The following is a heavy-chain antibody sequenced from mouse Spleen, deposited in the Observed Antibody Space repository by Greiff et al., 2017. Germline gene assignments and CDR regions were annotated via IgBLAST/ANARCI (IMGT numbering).Heavy chain of an antibody. J-gene: IGHJ3*01. CDR1: GYSITSGYY. D-gene: IGHD2-4*01. Sequence: EVHLVESGPGLVKPSQSLSLTCSVTGYSITSGYYWNWIRQFPGNKLEWMGYISYDGSNNYNPSLKNRISITRDTSKNQFFLKLNSVTTEDTATYYCARGGDYDAWFAYWGQGTLVTVSA. CDR2: ISYDGSN. CDR3: ARGGDYDAWFAY. V-gene: IGHV3-6*01.